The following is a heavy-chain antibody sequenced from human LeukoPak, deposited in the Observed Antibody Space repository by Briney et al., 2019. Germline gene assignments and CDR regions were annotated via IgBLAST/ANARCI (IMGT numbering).Heavy chain of an antibody. D-gene: IGHD6-19*01. J-gene: IGHJ4*02. CDR2: IKQVGSEK. CDR1: GFTFSSYW. V-gene: IGHV3-7*03. CDR3: ARDVSSGWYGDDY. Sequence: GGSLRRSCAASGFTFSSYWMSWVRQAPGKGLEWVANIKQVGSEKYYVDSVKGRFTISRDNAKNSLYLQMNSLRAEDTAVYYCARDVSSGWYGDDYWGQGTLVTVSS.